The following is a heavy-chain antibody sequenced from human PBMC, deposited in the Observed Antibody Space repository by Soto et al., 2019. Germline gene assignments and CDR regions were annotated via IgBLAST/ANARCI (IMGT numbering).Heavy chain of an antibody. CDR1: GFTFSNAW. J-gene: IGHJ3*02. CDR2: VKSKTDGGTT. Sequence: PGGSLRLSCAASGFTFSNAWMDWVRQAPGKGLEWVGRVKSKTDGGTTDYAAPVKGRFTISRDDSKNTLYLQMNSLKTEDTAVYYCTNDYGSLAFDIWGQGTMVTVSS. V-gene: IGHV3-15*07. D-gene: IGHD4-17*01. CDR3: TNDYGSLAFDI.